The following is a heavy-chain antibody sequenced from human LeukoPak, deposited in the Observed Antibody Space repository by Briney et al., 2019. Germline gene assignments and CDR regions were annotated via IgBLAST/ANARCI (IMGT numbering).Heavy chain of an antibody. J-gene: IGHJ4*02. CDR1: GYTFTGHY. V-gene: IGHV1-2*02. CDR3: ARETGYSSYSFDY. Sequence: GASVKVSCKASGYTFTGHYMHWVRQAPGQGLEWMGWINPNSGGTNYAQKFQGRVTMTRDTSISTAYMELSRLRSDDTAVYYCARETGYSSYSFDYWGQGTLVTVSS. D-gene: IGHD6-19*01. CDR2: INPNSGGT.